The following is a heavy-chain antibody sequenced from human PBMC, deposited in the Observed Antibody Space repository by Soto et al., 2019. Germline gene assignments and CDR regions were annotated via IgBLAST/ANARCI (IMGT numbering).Heavy chain of an antibody. CDR2: FYYSGST. V-gene: IGHV4-59*08. Sequence: PSETLSLTCTVSGDSINSYSWSWIRQPPGKGLEWIGYFYYSGSTSYNPSLKSRVTMSVDTSKNQFALKLSSVTAADTAVYYCASAGYYDSGGYYWFDPWGEGTLVPVSS. CDR3: ASAGYYDSGGYYWFDP. CDR1: GDSINSYS. D-gene: IGHD3-22*01. J-gene: IGHJ5*02.